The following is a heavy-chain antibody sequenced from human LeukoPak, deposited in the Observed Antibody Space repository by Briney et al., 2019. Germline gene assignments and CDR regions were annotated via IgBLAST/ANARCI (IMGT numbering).Heavy chain of an antibody. CDR2: ISGSGGST. D-gene: IGHD5-18*01. CDR1: GFTFSSYA. J-gene: IGHJ4*02. Sequence: GGSLRLSCAASGFTFSSYAMSWVRQAPGKGLEWVSAISGSGGSTYYADSVKGRSTISRDNSKNTLYLQMNSLRAEDTAVYYCTKSGYSYGDFDYWGQGTLVTVSS. CDR3: TKSGYSYGDFDY. V-gene: IGHV3-23*01.